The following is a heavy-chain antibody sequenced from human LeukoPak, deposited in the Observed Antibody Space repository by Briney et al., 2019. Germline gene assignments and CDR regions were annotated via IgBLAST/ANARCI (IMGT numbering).Heavy chain of an antibody. CDR1: GDSISSYY. V-gene: IGHV4-59*08. D-gene: IGHD5-24*01. CDR3: ARQDDYNFDY. J-gene: IGHJ4*02. CDR2: IYFSGST. Sequence: SETLSLTCTVFGDSISSYYWSWIRQPPGKGLEWIGYIYFSGSTNYNPSLKSRVTISVDTSKKQLSLKLSSVTAADTAVYYCARQDDYNFDYWGQGTLVTVSS.